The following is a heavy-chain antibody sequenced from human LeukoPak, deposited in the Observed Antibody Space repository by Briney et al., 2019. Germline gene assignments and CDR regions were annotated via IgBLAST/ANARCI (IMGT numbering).Heavy chain of an antibody. J-gene: IGHJ4*02. CDR2: ISWNSSTI. CDR1: GFTFDDYA. D-gene: IGHD3-22*01. Sequence: GGSLRLSCAASGFTFDDYAMHWVRQAPGKGLGWVSGISWNSSTIYYADSVKGRFTISRDNAKNSLYLQMNSLRAEDTAVYYCARDLEEYDSRTPSDYWGQGTLVTVSS. V-gene: IGHV3-9*01. CDR3: ARDLEEYDSRTPSDY.